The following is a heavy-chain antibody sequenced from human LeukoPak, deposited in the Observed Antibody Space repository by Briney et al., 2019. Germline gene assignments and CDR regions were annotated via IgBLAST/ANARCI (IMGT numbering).Heavy chain of an antibody. Sequence: GRSLRLSCAASGFTFSSYAMHWVRQAPGKGREGVAVISYDGSNKYYADSVKGRFTISRDNSKNTLYLQMNSLRAEDTAVYYCARDLSSAFDYWGQGTLVTVSS. CDR2: ISYDGSNK. CDR3: ARDLSSAFDY. J-gene: IGHJ4*02. V-gene: IGHV3-30*01. CDR1: GFTFSSYA. D-gene: IGHD6-19*01.